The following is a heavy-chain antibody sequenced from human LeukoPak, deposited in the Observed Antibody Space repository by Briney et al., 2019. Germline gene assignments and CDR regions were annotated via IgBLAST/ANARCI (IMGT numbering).Heavy chain of an antibody. D-gene: IGHD2-2*01. CDR1: GFSFSSSA. V-gene: IGHV4-34*01. J-gene: IGHJ5*02. CDR2: INDNGGA. CDR3: ARKIASQGDNWFDP. Sequence: GSLRLSCAASGFSFSSSAMSWVRQAPGKGLEWVAEINDNGGANYNPSLKSRVITSVDTSTNQFSLKMNSVTAADTAVYYCARKIASQGDNWFDPWGQGILVTVSS.